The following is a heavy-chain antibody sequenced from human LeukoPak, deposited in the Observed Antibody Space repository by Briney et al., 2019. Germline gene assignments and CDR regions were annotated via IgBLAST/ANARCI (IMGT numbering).Heavy chain of an antibody. CDR3: AKTLGADCFDH. J-gene: IGHJ5*02. CDR1: GFAFSSYA. Sequence: GDSLRLSCAASGFAFSSYAMTWVRQAPGKGLEWVAVITTDGNGAYYAASVKGRFTISRDNSQNTVFLQMRRLRVEDTAVYFCAKTLGADCFDHWGQGTLVTVSS. V-gene: IGHV3-23*01. D-gene: IGHD3-16*01. CDR2: ITTDGNGA.